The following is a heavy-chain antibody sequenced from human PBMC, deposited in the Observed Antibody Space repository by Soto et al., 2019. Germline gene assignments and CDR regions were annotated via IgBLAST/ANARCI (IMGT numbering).Heavy chain of an antibody. CDR1: GGSISSDIYH. Sequence: SETLSLTCTVSGGSISSDIYHWTWIRQSPGKGLEWIGYIYYSGSIFYNPSFKSRVTTSVDTSKNQFSLQLSSVTAADTAVYFCAREDDGGDRDYYGLDVRGQGTTVTVSS. J-gene: IGHJ6*02. CDR3: AREDDGGDRDYYGLDV. V-gene: IGHV4-30-4*08. D-gene: IGHD2-21*02. CDR2: IYYSGSI.